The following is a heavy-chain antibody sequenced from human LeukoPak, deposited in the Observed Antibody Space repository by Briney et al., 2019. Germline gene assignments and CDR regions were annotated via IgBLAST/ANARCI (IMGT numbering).Heavy chain of an antibody. CDR1: GVTFSSYT. V-gene: IGHV3-21*01. Sequence: GGSLRLSRAASGVTFSSYTMNWVRQAPGEGLEWGSSIRSSGEDVYYADSVKGRFTISRDNAKNSLYLQMNSLRADDTAVYYCARIRYSSSWFPDYWGQGTLVTVSS. CDR3: ARIRYSSSWFPDY. D-gene: IGHD6-13*01. J-gene: IGHJ4*02. CDR2: IRSSGEDV.